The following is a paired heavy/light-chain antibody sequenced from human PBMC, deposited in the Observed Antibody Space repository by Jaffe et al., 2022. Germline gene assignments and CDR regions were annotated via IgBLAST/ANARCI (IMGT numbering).Heavy chain of an antibody. CDR2: ISAYNGNT. CDR3: ARDRESPLFWSGYRYYFDY. V-gene: IGHV1-18*01. D-gene: IGHD3-3*01. J-gene: IGHJ4*02. Sequence: QVQLVQSGAEVKKPGASVKVSCKASGYTFTSYGISWVRQAPGQGLEWMGWISAYNGNTNYAQKLQGRVTMTTDTSTSTAYMELRSLRSDDTAVYYCARDRESPLFWSGYRYYFDYWGQGTLVTVSS. CDR1: GYTFTSYG.
Light chain of an antibody. CDR3: MQGTHWPIT. V-gene: IGKV2-30*02. CDR1: QSLVHSDGNTY. J-gene: IGKJ5*01. Sequence: DVVMTQSPLSLPVTLGQPASISCRSSQSLVHSDGNTYLNWFQQRPGQSPRRLIYKVSNRDSGVPDRFSGSGSGTDFTLKISRVEAEDVGVYYCMQGTHWPITFGQGTRLEIK. CDR2: KVS.